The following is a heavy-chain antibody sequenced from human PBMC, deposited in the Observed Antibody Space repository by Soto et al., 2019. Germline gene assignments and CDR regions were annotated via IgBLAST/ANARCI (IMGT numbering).Heavy chain of an antibody. Sequence: PSETLSLTCTVSGGSISSYYWSWIRQPPGKGLEWIGYIYYSGSTNYNPSLKSRVTISVDTSKNQFSLKLSSVTAADTAVYYCARVIVRLGWFDPWGQGTLVTSPQ. D-gene: IGHD3-22*01. CDR3: ARVIVRLGWFDP. CDR2: IYYSGST. CDR1: GGSISSYY. V-gene: IGHV4-59*01. J-gene: IGHJ5*02.